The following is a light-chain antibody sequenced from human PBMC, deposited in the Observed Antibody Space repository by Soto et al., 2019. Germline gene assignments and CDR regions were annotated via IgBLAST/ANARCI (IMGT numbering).Light chain of an antibody. Sequence: EIVLTQSPGTLSLSPGERATLSCRASQSVSSSYLAWYQQKPGQAPRLLIYGASSRATGIPDRFSGSGSGTDFTRTISRLEPEDFAVYYCQQYGSSPRFTFGPGTQVDIK. CDR2: GAS. J-gene: IGKJ3*01. V-gene: IGKV3-20*01. CDR3: QQYGSSPRFT. CDR1: QSVSSSY.